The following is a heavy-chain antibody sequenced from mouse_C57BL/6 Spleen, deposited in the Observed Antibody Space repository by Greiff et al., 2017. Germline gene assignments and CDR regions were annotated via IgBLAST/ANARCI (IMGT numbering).Heavy chain of an antibody. CDR2: INYDGSST. CDR1: GFTFSDYY. CDR3: ARGNPNAYWYFDV. V-gene: IGHV5-16*01. J-gene: IGHJ1*03. Sequence: DVHLVESEGGLVQPGSSMKLSCTASGFTFSDYYMAWVRQVPEKGLEWVANINYDGSSTYYLDSLKSRFIISRDNAKNILYLQMSSLKSEDTATYYCARGNPNAYWYFDVWGTGTTVTVSS. D-gene: IGHD4-1*01.